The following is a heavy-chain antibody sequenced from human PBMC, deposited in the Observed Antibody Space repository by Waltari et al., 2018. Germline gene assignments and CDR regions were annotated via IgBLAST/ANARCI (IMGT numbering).Heavy chain of an antibody. J-gene: IGHJ4*02. CDR1: GYTFNPYE. CDR2: INPNTGAT. D-gene: IGHD3-10*01. CDR3: ARDRGGFGELLAY. Sequence: QVQLVQSGAELKKPGASLKVSCKVSGYTFNPYEIHWVRQAPGQGLEWMGRINPNTGATDFAQKFQGRVTLTTDTSITTAYMFLSSLTSDDTAIYFCARDRGGFGELLAYWGQGTLVTVAS. V-gene: IGHV1-2*06.